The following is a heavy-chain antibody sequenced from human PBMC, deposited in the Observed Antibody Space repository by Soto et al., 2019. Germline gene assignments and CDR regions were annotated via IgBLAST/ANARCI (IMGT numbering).Heavy chain of an antibody. CDR2: LIPLFGTT. D-gene: IGHD3-3*01. V-gene: IGHV1-69*05. Sequence: QVQLVQSGAEVKKPGSSVKVSCKTSGGTISNYAISWVRQAPGQGLEWMGGLIPLFGTTNYAQKCQGRVTITPDDSXXTAYMERSRRRSEDTAGYYCARGGFWSGYYSWFDPWGQGTLVTVSS. J-gene: IGHJ5*02. CDR3: ARGGFWSGYYSWFDP. CDR1: GGTISNYA.